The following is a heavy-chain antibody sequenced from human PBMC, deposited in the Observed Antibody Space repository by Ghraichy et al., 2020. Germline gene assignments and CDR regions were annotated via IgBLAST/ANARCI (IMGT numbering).Heavy chain of an antibody. CDR2: ISAYNGNT. J-gene: IGHJ6*02. V-gene: IGHV1-18*01. D-gene: IGHD3-10*01. Sequence: ASVKVSCKASGYTFTSYGISWVRQAPGQGLEWMGWISAYNGNTNYAQKLQGRVTMTTDTSTSTAYMELRSLRSDDTAVYYCARDRGVRGVFPGMDVWGQGTTVTVSS. CDR3: ARDRGVRGVFPGMDV. CDR1: GYTFTSYG.